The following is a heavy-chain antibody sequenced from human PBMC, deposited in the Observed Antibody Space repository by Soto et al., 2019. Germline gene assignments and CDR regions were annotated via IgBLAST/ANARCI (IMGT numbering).Heavy chain of an antibody. D-gene: IGHD1-26*01. CDR3: ARGPIVGLTGHGGFEV. CDR2: VYSGGSA. Sequence: QVHLQESGPGLVRPSQTLSLTCTVSGGSISSGTHYWSWIRQTPGKGLEFIGHVYSGGSAYYKASPEGRFTISIDTSKNPFSRTLDSVTAAGTASYWGARGPIVGLTGHGGFEVWGPGTVVIVSS. J-gene: IGHJ3*01. V-gene: IGHV4-30-4*08. CDR1: GGSISSGTHY.